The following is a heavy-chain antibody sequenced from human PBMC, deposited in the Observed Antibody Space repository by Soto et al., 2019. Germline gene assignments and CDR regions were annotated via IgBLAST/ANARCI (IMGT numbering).Heavy chain of an antibody. CDR3: ARDLKSPGIGHGMDV. J-gene: IGHJ6*02. D-gene: IGHD1-26*01. V-gene: IGHV3-21*01. CDR2: ISSSSSYI. CDR1: GFTFSSYS. Sequence: EVQLVESGGGLVKPGGSLRLSCAASGFTFSSYSMNWVRQAPGKGLEWVSSISSSSSYIYYADSVKGRFTISRDNAKNSLYLQMNSLRAEDTAVYYCARDLKSPGIGHGMDVWGQGTTVTVSS.